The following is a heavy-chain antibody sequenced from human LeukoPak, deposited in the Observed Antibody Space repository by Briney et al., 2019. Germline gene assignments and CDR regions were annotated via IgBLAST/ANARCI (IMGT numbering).Heavy chain of an antibody. CDR2: IRYDGSNK. Sequence: PGGSLRLSCAASGFTFSSYGMHWVRHAPGKGLEWVAFIRYDGSNKYYADSVKGRFTISRDNSKNTLYLQMNSLRAEDTAVYYCAKEFRGRLAAAGLTFDYWGQGTLVTVSS. J-gene: IGHJ4*02. D-gene: IGHD6-13*01. CDR3: AKEFRGRLAAAGLTFDY. CDR1: GFTFSSYG. V-gene: IGHV3-30*02.